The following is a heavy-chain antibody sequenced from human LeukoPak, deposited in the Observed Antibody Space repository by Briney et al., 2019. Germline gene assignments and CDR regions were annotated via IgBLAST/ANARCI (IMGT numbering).Heavy chain of an antibody. D-gene: IGHD5-24*01. J-gene: IGHJ4*02. CDR2: ISSSSSYI. CDR3: ASSFPRRDDYISNYFDY. Sequence: PGGSLRLSCAASGFTFSSYSMNWVRQAPGKGLEWVSSISSSSSYIYYADSMRGRFTISRDNSKNSLYLQMNSLRAEDTAVYYCASSFPRRDDYISNYFDYWGQGTLVTVSS. CDR1: GFTFSSYS. V-gene: IGHV3-21*01.